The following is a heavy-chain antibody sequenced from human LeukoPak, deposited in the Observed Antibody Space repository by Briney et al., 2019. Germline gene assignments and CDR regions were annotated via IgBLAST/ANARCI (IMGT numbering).Heavy chain of an antibody. CDR3: ASRGGGYVDY. Sequence: GESLKISCKGSGYSFANYWIGWVRQMPGKGLEWMGIVYPADSDTRYSPSFQGQVTISANKSISTAYLQWSSLKASDTAMYHCASRGGGYVDYWGQGTLVTVSS. J-gene: IGHJ4*02. CDR2: VYPADSDT. V-gene: IGHV5-51*01. D-gene: IGHD2-15*01. CDR1: GYSFANYW.